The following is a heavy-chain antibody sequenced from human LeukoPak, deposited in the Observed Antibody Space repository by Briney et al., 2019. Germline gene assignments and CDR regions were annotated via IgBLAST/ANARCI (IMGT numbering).Heavy chain of an antibody. J-gene: IGHJ5*02. Sequence: PGGSLRLSCAASGFTFSSYAMSWVRQAPGKGLEWVSAISGSGYSTYFADSVKGRFTISRDNSKNTLSLQINSLRAEDTAVYYCARGSGSGWPLDRWGQGALVTVSS. CDR3: ARGSGSGWPLDR. V-gene: IGHV3-23*01. CDR1: GFTFSSYA. D-gene: IGHD6-19*01. CDR2: ISGSGYST.